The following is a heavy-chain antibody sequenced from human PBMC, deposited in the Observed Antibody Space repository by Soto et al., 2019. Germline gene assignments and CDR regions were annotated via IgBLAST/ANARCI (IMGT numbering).Heavy chain of an antibody. CDR3: ARQNPFWSGYYTHSTLRGYYYGMDV. CDR2: IDPSDSYT. V-gene: IGHV5-10-1*01. J-gene: IGHJ6*02. CDR1: GYSFTSYW. D-gene: IGHD3-3*01. Sequence: GESLKISCKGSGYSFTSYWISWVRQMPGKGLEWMGRIDPSDSYTSYSPSFQGHVTISADKSISTAYLQWSSLKASDTAMYYCARQNPFWSGYYTHSTLRGYYYGMDVWGQGTTVTVSS.